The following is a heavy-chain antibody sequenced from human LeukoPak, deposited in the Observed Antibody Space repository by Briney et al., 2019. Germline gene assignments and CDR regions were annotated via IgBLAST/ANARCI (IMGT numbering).Heavy chain of an antibody. CDR2: IAFDGSNK. V-gene: IGHV3-30-3*01. J-gene: IGHJ6*02. CDR3: ARESGLVRGVYYYYRMDV. CDR1: GVTFSGDA. Sequence: PSRSLRLSCAASGVTFSGDAMHWVRQAPRKGLEWGAVIAFDGSNKYHADSVKDRFTISRENSKYTLYLQMNRLRAEDTAVYYCARESGLVRGVYYYYRMDVWGQGTTVTVSS. D-gene: IGHD3-10*01.